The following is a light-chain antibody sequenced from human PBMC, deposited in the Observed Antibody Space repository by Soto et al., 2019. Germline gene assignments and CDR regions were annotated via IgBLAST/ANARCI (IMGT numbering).Light chain of an antibody. CDR3: CSYTTSNTRQIV. CDR1: SSDVGGYNY. CDR2: DVS. J-gene: IGLJ1*01. V-gene: IGLV2-14*03. Sequence: QSVLTQPASVSGSPGQSITISCTGTSSDVGGYNYVSWYQQHPGKAPKFMIYDVSSRPSGVSNRFSGSKSGNTASLTISGLQAEDEADYYCCSYTTSNTRQIVFGTGTNVTVL.